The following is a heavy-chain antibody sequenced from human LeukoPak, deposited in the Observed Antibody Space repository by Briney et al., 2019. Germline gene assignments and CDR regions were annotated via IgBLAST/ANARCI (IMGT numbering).Heavy chain of an antibody. CDR2: FDPEDGET. J-gene: IGHJ4*02. CDR3: ATDHHYTIFGDLGY. D-gene: IGHD3-3*01. CDR1: GYTLTELS. Sequence: ASVTVSFKVSGYTLTELSMHWVRQAPGKGLEWMGGFDPEDGETIYAQKFQGRVTMTEDTSTDTAYMELSSLRSEDTAVYYCATDHHYTIFGDLGYWSQGTLVTVSS. V-gene: IGHV1-24*01.